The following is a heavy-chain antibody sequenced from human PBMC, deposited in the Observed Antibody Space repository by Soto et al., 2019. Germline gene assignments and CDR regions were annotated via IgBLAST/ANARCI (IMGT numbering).Heavy chain of an antibody. Sequence: QVQLVQSGAEVKKPGSSVKVSCKASGGTFSSYAISWVRQAPGQGLEWMGGIIPIFGTANYAQKFQGRVTITADKSTSTAYMELSSLRSEDTAVYYCARVPKVTTSIDFPDDAFDIWGQGTMVTVSS. CDR1: GGTFSSYA. CDR2: IIPIFGTA. J-gene: IGHJ3*02. CDR3: ARVPKVTTSIDFPDDAFDI. D-gene: IGHD4-17*01. V-gene: IGHV1-69*06.